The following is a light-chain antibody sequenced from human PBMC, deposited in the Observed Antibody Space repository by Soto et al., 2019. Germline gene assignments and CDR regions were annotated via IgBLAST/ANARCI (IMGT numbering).Light chain of an antibody. Sequence: QSVLTQPPSASGTPGQRVTISCSGSSSNIGSNYVYWYQQLPGTAPKLRIYRNNQRPSGVPDRFSGSKSGTSASLAISGLRSEDEADYYCAAWDDSLSLWVFGGGTKLTVL. CDR2: RNN. CDR3: AAWDDSLSLWV. J-gene: IGLJ3*02. V-gene: IGLV1-47*01. CDR1: SSNIGSNY.